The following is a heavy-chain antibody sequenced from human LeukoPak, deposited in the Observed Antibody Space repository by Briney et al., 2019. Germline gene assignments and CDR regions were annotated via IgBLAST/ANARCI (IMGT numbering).Heavy chain of an antibody. CDR1: GFIFSSYW. D-gene: IGHD3-10*01. J-gene: IGHJ3*02. CDR3: ASNLASSFHI. Sequence: GESLRLSCVASGFIFSSYWMSWVRQTPGKGLEWVANIKEDGSEKYYVDSVKGRSTISRDNAKNSLYLQMNSLRVEDTAIYYCASNLASSFHIWGQGKMVIVSS. CDR2: IKEDGSEK. V-gene: IGHV3-7*01.